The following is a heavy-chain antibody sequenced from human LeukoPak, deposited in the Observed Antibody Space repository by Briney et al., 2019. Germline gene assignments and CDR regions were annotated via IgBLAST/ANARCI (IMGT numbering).Heavy chain of an antibody. CDR3: ARDFYDSLTGYSYRIPFDY. V-gene: IGHV1-18*04. CDR1: GDTFTSYC. D-gene: IGHD3-9*01. J-gene: IGHJ4*01. Sequence: ASVKLTCKASGDTFTSYCISWVRQPPGQGLEWMGWISAYSSNTNYAQKLQGTVTMTTDTSTSTAYMRLRSLRSDDTSVYYCARDFYDSLTGYSYRIPFDYSGHGALVTVSS. CDR2: ISAYSSNT.